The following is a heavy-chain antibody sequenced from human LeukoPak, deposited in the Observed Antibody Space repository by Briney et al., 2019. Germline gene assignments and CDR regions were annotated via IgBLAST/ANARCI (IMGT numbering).Heavy chain of an antibody. D-gene: IGHD6-13*01. V-gene: IGHV3-53*04. J-gene: IGHJ4*02. Sequence: PGGSLRLSCAASGFTVSSNYMSWVRQAPGKGLEWVSVIYSGGSTYYADSVKGRFTISRHSSKNTLYLQMNSLRAEDTAVYYCARAAGYSSSWDFDYWGQGTLVTVSS. CDR2: IYSGGST. CDR1: GFTVSSNY. CDR3: ARAAGYSSSWDFDY.